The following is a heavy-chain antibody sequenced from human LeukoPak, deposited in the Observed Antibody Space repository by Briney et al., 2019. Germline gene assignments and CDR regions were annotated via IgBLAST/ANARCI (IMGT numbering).Heavy chain of an antibody. J-gene: IGHJ4*02. CDR2: IYYSEST. V-gene: IGHV4-59*01. CDR3: ARDRYYYDSSGYYSRGFDY. Sequence: SETLSLTCTVSGGSISSYYWSWIRQPPGKGLEWIGYIYYSESTNYNPSLKSRVTISVDTSKNQFSLKLSSVTAADTAVYYCARDRYYYDSSGYYSRGFDYWGQGTLVTVSS. D-gene: IGHD3-22*01. CDR1: GGSISSYY.